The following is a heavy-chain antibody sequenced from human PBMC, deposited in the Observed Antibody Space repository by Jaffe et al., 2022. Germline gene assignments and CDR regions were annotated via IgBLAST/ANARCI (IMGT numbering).Heavy chain of an antibody. J-gene: IGHJ6*03. CDR3: ASPPSRYSGYDSRYYYMDV. CDR2: IYHSGST. CDR1: GYSISSGYY. D-gene: IGHD5-12*01. Sequence: QVQLQESGPGLVKPSETLSLTCAVSGYSISSGYYWGWIRQPPGKGLEWIGSIYHSGSTYYNPSLKSRVTISVDTSKNQFSLKLSSVTAADTAVYYCASPPSRYSGYDSRYYYMDVWGKGTTVTVSS. V-gene: IGHV4-38-2*01.